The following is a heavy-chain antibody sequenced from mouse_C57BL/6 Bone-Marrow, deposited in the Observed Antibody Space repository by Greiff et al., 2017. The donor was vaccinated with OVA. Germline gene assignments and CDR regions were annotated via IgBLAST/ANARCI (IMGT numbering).Heavy chain of an antibody. V-gene: IGHV1-81*01. CDR3: ARRHDYPYAMDY. Sequence: VHLQQSGAELARPGATVKLSCKASGYTFTSYGISWVKQRTGQGLEWIGEIYPRSGNTYYNEKFKGKATLTADKSSSTAYMELRSLTSEDSAVYFCARRHDYPYAMDYWGQGTSVTVSS. J-gene: IGHJ4*01. CDR2: IYPRSGNT. D-gene: IGHD2-4*01. CDR1: GYTFTSYG.